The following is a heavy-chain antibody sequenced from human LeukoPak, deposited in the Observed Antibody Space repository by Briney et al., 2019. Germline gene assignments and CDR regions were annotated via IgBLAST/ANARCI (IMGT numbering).Heavy chain of an antibody. J-gene: IGHJ5*02. Sequence: SETLSLTCTVSGGSISSYYWSWIRQPPGKGLEWIGYIYYSGSTNYNPSLKSRVTISVDTSKNQFSLKLSSVTAADTAVYYCARENYNPWYSSSSGWFDPWGQGTLVTVSS. D-gene: IGHD6-6*01. CDR2: IYYSGST. CDR1: GGSISSYY. V-gene: IGHV4-59*12. CDR3: ARENYNPWYSSSSGWFDP.